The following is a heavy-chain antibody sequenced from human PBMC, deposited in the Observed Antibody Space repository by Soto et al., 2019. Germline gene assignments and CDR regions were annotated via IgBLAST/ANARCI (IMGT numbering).Heavy chain of an antibody. CDR2: IKQDGSEK. CDR3: ARDPARGTMDV. Sequence: EVQLVESGGGLVQPGGSLRLSCAASGFTFGSNWMSWVRQAPGKGLEWVANIKQDGSEKYYVDSVRGRFTISRDNAKNSLYLQKNSLGAEDTAVYYCARDPARGTMDVWSKGTTVTVSS. D-gene: IGHD3-10*01. CDR1: GFTFGSNW. V-gene: IGHV3-7*01. J-gene: IGHJ6*03.